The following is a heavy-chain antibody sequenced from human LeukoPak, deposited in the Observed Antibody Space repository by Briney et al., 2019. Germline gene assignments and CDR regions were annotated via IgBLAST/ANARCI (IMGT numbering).Heavy chain of an antibody. CDR2: INPDASTT. D-gene: IGHD1-14*01. CDR1: GFTFSSYS. V-gene: IGHV3-74*01. Sequence: GGALRPSCATSGFTFSSYSMNWVRQAPGKGPEWVSRINPDASTTNYADSVKGRFIISRDNAKNTLYLQMNSLRAEDAAVYYCARGGLEPVDYWGQGTLVTVSS. CDR3: ARGGLEPVDY. J-gene: IGHJ4*02.